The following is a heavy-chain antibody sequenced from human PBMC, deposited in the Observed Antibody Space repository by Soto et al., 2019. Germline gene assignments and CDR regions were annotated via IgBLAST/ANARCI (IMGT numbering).Heavy chain of an antibody. J-gene: IGHJ6*02. CDR2: ITSDSSTI. D-gene: IGHD2-8*01. CDR1: GFTFSSYS. V-gene: IGHV3-48*01. CDR3: ARVGRGVYGMDV. Sequence: EVQLVESGGGLVQPGGSLRLSCAASGFTFSSYSINWVRQAPGKGLEWFSYITSDSSTISYADSVKGRFTVSRDNDKNSLYLQMNSLRXEDTAVYYCARVGRGVYGMDVWGQGTSVTVSS.